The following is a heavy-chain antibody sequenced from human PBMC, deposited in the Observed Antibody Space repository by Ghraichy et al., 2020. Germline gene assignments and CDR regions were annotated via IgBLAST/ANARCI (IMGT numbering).Heavy chain of an antibody. Sequence: GGSLRLSCAVSGFTFSDYYMCWIRQAPGKGLEWVSYISSSGSTIYYAESVKGRFTISRDNAKNSLYLQMNSLRAEDTAVYYCARDGIYYGSGRRMDVWGQGTTVTVSS. CDR3: ARDGIYYGSGRRMDV. D-gene: IGHD3-10*01. V-gene: IGHV3-11*01. J-gene: IGHJ6*02. CDR2: ISSSGSTI. CDR1: GFTFSDYY.